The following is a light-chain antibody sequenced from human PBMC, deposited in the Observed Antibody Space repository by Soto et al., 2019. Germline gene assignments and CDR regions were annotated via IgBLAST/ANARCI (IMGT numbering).Light chain of an antibody. Sequence: DNPMTQSPSTLSASVGDRVTITCRASQSIDRWLAWYQQKPGKAPKLLIYAASSLQSGVPSRFSGSGSETDFTLTISSLQPEDFATYSCQQSYSTTWTFGQGTKVDIK. CDR2: AAS. J-gene: IGKJ1*01. V-gene: IGKV1-39*01. CDR1: QSIDRW. CDR3: QQSYSTTWT.